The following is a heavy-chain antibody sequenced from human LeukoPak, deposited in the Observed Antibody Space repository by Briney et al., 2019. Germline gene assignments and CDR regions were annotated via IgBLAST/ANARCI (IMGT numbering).Heavy chain of an antibody. CDR2: IYTSGST. Sequence: SETLSLTCTVSGGSISSGSYYWSWIRQPAGKGLEWIGRIYTSGSTNYNPPLKSRVTISVDTSKNQFSLKLSSVTAAGTAGYYCARGYDFWSGYRYFYYYYYMDVGGKGTTVTVPS. V-gene: IGHV4-61*02. D-gene: IGHD3-3*01. CDR3: ARGYDFWSGYRYFYYYYYMDV. CDR1: GGSISSGSYY. J-gene: IGHJ6*03.